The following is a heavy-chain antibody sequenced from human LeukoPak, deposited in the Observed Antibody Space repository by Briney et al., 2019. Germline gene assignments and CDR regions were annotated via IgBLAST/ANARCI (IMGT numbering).Heavy chain of an antibody. CDR2: IYTSGST. D-gene: IGHD3-22*01. V-gene: IGHV4-61*02. J-gene: IGHJ5*02. CDR3: ARGPQPTTYYYDSSGYYGWFDP. CDR1: GGSISSGSYS. Sequence: SQTLSLTCTVSGGSISSGSYSWSWIRQPAGKGLEWIGRIYTSGSTNYNPSLKSRVTISVDTSKNQFSLKLSSVTAADTAVYYCARGPQPTTYYYDSSGYYGWFDPWGQGTLVTVSS.